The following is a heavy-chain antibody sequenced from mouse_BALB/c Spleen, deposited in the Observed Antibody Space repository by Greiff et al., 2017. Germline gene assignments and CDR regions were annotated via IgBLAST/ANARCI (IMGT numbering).Heavy chain of an antibody. Sequence: EVQLVESGGGLVKPGGSLKLSCAASGFTFSSYAMSWVRQTPEKRLEWVASISSGGSTYYPDSVKGRFTISRDNARNILYLQMSSLRSEDTAMYYCARGEGYGNYDYWGQGTTLTVSS. V-gene: IGHV5-6-5*01. CDR2: ISSGGST. D-gene: IGHD2-1*01. CDR1: GFTFSSYA. J-gene: IGHJ2*01. CDR3: ARGEGYGNYDY.